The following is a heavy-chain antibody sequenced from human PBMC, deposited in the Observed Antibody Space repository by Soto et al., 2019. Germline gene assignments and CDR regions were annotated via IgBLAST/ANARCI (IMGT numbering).Heavy chain of an antibody. V-gene: IGHV4-31*03. CDR1: GGSISSGGYY. D-gene: IGHD1-26*01. J-gene: IGHJ6*02. CDR2: IYYSGST. CDR3: ARDRGGGATGKPYYYYGMDV. Sequence: SETLSLTCTVSGGSISSGGYYWSWIRQHPGKGLEWIGYIYYSGSTYYNPSLKSRVTISVDTSKNQFSLKLSSVTAADTAVYYCARDRGGGATGKPYYYYGMDVWGQGTTVTVSS.